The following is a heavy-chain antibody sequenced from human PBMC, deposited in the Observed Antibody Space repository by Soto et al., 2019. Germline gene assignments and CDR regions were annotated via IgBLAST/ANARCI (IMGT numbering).Heavy chain of an antibody. CDR3: ARLLWSGPRSLDY. CDR1: GFTFRSYS. V-gene: IGHV3-48*01. J-gene: IGHJ4*02. Sequence: GGSLRLSCAASGFTFRSYSMNWVRQAPGKGLEWISYISTSSSTMLYADSVKGRFTISRDNVKNSLYLQMNSLRAEDTAVYYCARLLWSGPRSLDYWGQGTLVTVSS. CDR2: ISTSSSTM. D-gene: IGHD3-3*01.